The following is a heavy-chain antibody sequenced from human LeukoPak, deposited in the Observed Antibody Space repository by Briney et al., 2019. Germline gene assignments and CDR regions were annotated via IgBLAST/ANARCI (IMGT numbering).Heavy chain of an antibody. CDR1: GFTFSSYG. Sequence: GGSLRLSCAASGFTFSSYGMHWDRQAPGKGLEWVAVIWYDGSNKYYADSVKGRFTISRDNSKNTLYLQMNSLRAEDTAVYYCARGGGWLFGDYYGMDVWGRGTTVTVSS. J-gene: IGHJ6*02. CDR2: IWYDGSNK. V-gene: IGHV3-33*01. D-gene: IGHD3-22*01. CDR3: ARGGGWLFGDYYGMDV.